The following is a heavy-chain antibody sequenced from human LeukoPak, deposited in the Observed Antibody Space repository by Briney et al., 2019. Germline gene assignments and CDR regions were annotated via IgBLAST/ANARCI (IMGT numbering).Heavy chain of an antibody. CDR3: ARTGGNSGSELPGPWKFDY. V-gene: IGHV1-46*01. CDR2: INPSGGST. D-gene: IGHD3-10*01. Sequence: ASVKVSCKASGGTFSSYAISWVRQAPGQGLEWMGIINPSGGSTSYAQKFQGRVTMTRDTSTSTVYMELSSLRSEDTAVYYCARTGGNSGSELPGPWKFDYWGQGTLVTVSS. J-gene: IGHJ4*02. CDR1: GGTFSSYA.